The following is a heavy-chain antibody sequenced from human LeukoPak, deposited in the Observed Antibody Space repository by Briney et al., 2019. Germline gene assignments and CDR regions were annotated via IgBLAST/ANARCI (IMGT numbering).Heavy chain of an antibody. J-gene: IGHJ3*02. Sequence: SETLSLTCTVSGGSISSSSYYWGWIRQPPGKGLEWIGSIYYSGSTYYNPSLKSRVTISVDTSKNQFSLKLSSVTAAVTAVYYCAREEPLVIYGSGSYKAFDIWDQGTMVTVSS. D-gene: IGHD3-10*01. V-gene: IGHV4-39*07. CDR3: AREEPLVIYGSGSYKAFDI. CDR1: GGSISSSSYY. CDR2: IYYSGST.